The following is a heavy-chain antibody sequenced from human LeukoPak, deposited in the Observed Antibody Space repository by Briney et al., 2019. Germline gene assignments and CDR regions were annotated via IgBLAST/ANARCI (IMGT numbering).Heavy chain of an antibody. CDR3: AKDRTPDGRYEVDY. Sequence: PGGSLRLSCTASGFSFSTYAMNWVRQAPGKGLEWVPVIFGNGGGRDYADSVKGRFTISRDNSKSTLYLQMNSLRAEDTAVYYCAKDRTPDGRYEVDYWGRGTLVTVPS. V-gene: IGHV3-23*01. CDR1: GFSFSTYA. CDR2: IFGNGGGR. J-gene: IGHJ4*02. D-gene: IGHD3-16*02.